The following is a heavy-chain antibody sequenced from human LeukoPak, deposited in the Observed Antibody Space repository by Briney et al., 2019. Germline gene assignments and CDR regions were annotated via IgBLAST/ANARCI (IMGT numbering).Heavy chain of an antibody. J-gene: IGHJ4*02. CDR2: ISSSGGTV. CDR1: GFTFSSYE. Sequence: GGSLRLSCAAPGFTFSSYEMSWVRQAPGKGLEWVSYISSSGGTVKYADSVKGRFTLSRDNAKNSLYLQMNSLRAEDAAVYYCAGDLPRWGQGTLVTVSS. CDR3: AGDLPR. V-gene: IGHV3-48*03.